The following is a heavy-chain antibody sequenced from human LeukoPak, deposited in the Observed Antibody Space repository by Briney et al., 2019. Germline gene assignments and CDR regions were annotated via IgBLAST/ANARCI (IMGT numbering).Heavy chain of an antibody. CDR3: ATSYVDTAMVFPFDY. D-gene: IGHD5-18*01. J-gene: IGHJ4*02. V-gene: IGHV1-69*05. CDR2: IIPIFGTA. CDR1: GGTFSSYA. Sequence: SVKVSCKASGGTFSSYAISWVRQAPGQGLEWMGGIIPIFGTATYAQKFQGRVTITTDESTSTAYMELSSLRSEDTAVYYCATSYVDTAMVFPFDYWGQGTLVTVSS.